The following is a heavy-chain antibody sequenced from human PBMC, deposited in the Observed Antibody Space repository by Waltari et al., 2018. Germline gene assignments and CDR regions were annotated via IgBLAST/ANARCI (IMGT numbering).Heavy chain of an antibody. CDR3: ARQIARNWFDP. CDR2: IYYSGST. Sequence: QVQLQESGPGLVKPSETLSLTCPVPGGSISSYYWSWIRQPPGKGLEWIGYIYYSGSTNYNPSLKSRVTISVDTSKNQFSLKLSSVTAADTAVYYCARQIARNWFDPWGQGTLVTVSS. D-gene: IGHD3-22*01. CDR1: GGSISSYY. J-gene: IGHJ5*02. V-gene: IGHV4-59*01.